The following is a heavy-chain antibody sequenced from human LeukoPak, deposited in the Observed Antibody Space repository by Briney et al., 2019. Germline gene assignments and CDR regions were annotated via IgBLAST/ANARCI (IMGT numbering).Heavy chain of an antibody. V-gene: IGHV3-30*18. J-gene: IGHJ4*02. CDR2: ISYDGINK. D-gene: IGHD1-14*01. CDR3: AKITSAPEARPDY. CDR1: GFTFRIYR. Sequence: PGGSLRLSCAASGFTFRIYRMLGAPQAPRKGLEWVAFISYDGINKYYADSVKGRFTISRDNSKHTLYLQMNSLRAEDTAVYYCAKITSAPEARPDYWGQGTLVTVSS.